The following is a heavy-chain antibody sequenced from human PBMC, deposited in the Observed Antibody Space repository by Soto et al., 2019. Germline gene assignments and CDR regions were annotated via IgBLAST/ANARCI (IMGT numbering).Heavy chain of an antibody. CDR3: ARGSPHFDY. V-gene: IGHV3-33*01. J-gene: IGHJ4*02. CDR1: GFTFSSYG. D-gene: IGHD6-13*01. CDR2: IWYDGSNK. Sequence: QVQLVESGGGVVQPGRSLRLSCAASGFTFSSYGMHWVRQAPGKGLEWVAVIWYDGSNKYYADSVKGRFTISRDNSKNTLYLQMNRLRDEDTAVYYCARGSPHFDYWGQGTLVTVSS.